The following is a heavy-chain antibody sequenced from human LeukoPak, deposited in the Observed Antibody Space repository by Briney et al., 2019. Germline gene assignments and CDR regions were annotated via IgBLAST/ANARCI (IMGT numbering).Heavy chain of an antibody. CDR3: ARDDYDILTGYFRGMDV. J-gene: IGHJ6*04. D-gene: IGHD3-9*01. CDR2: INAGNGNT. Sequence: ASVKVSCKASGYTFTSYAMHWVRQAPGQRLEWMGWINAGNGNTKYSQKFQGRVTITRHISASTAYMELSSLRSEDTAVYYCARDDYDILTGYFRGMDVWGKGTTVTVSS. CDR1: GYTFTSYA. V-gene: IGHV1-3*01.